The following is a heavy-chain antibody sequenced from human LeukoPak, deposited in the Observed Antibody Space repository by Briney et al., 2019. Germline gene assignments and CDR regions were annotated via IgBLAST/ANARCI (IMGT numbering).Heavy chain of an antibody. CDR2: IRYDGSNK. CDR1: GFTFSSYG. V-gene: IGHV3-30*02. D-gene: IGHD1-26*01. Sequence: GGSLRLSCAASGFTFSSYGMHWVRQAPGKGLEGVAFIRYDGSNKYYADSVKGRFTISRDNSKNTLYLQMNSLRAEDTAVYYCAKDRSGSYSQGLDYWGQGTLVTVSS. CDR3: AKDRSGSYSQGLDY. J-gene: IGHJ4*02.